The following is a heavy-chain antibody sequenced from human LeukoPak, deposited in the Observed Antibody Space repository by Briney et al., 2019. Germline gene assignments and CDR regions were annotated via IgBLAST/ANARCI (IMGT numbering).Heavy chain of an antibody. Sequence: PSETLSLTCAVYGGSFSGYYWSWIRQPPGKGLEWIGEINHSGSTNYNPSLKSRVTISVDTSKNQFSLKLSSVTAADTAVYYCARNGVFGVAGDAFDIWGQGTMVTVSS. D-gene: IGHD3-3*01. V-gene: IGHV4-34*01. CDR2: INHSGST. CDR3: ARNGVFGVAGDAFDI. J-gene: IGHJ3*02. CDR1: GGSFSGYY.